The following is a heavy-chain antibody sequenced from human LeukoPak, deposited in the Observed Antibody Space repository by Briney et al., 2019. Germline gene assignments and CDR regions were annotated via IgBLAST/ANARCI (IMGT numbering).Heavy chain of an antibody. CDR1: GGSFSGNY. CDR3: AGDTDDYSYMDV. Sequence: SETLSLICAIYGGSFSGNYWSWIRQPPGKGLEWIGEIDPSGTTNYNPSLKSRVTISGDTSQNQFSLNLTSVTAADTAVYYCAGDTDDYSYMDVWGKGTTVTVSS. D-gene: IGHD3-10*01. J-gene: IGHJ6*03. CDR2: IDPSGTT. V-gene: IGHV4-34*01.